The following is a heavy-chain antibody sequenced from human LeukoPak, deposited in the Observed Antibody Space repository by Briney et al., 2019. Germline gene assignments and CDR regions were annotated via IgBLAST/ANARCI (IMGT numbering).Heavy chain of an antibody. CDR1: GFTFSSYD. D-gene: IGHD4-17*01. Sequence: GGSLRLSCAASGFTFSSYDMHWVRQATGKGLEWVSAIGTAGDTYYPGSVKGRFTISRENAKNSLYLQMNSLRAGDTAVYYCARDRREDYGDLHDWYFDLWGRGTLVTVSS. CDR3: ARDRREDYGDLHDWYFDL. CDR2: IGTAGDT. J-gene: IGHJ2*01. V-gene: IGHV3-13*01.